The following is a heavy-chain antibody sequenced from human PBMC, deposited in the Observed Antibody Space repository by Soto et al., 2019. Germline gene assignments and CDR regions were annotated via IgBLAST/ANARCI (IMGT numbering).Heavy chain of an antibody. Sequence: ASVKVSCKASGGTFSSYAISWVRQATGQGLEWMGWMNPNSGNTGYAQKFQGRVTMTRNTSISTAYMELSSLRSEDTAVYYCARGASLSPADYYDSSGSDYWGQGTLVTVSS. CDR3: ARGASLSPADYYDSSGSDY. V-gene: IGHV1-8*02. D-gene: IGHD3-22*01. CDR1: GGTFSSYA. J-gene: IGHJ4*02. CDR2: MNPNSGNT.